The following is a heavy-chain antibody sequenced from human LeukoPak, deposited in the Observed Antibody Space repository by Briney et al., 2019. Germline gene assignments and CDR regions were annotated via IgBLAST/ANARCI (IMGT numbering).Heavy chain of an antibody. J-gene: IGHJ4*02. CDR2: MNPNSGNT. D-gene: IGHD3-22*01. V-gene: IGHV1-8*01. Sequence: ASVKVSCKASGYTFTSYDINWVRQATGQGLEWMGWMNPNSGNTDYSQKFQGRVTMTRNTSISTAYMELSSLRSEDTAVYYCARGGGGRYYYDSSGSTAFDYWGQGTLVTVSS. CDR1: GYTFTSYD. CDR3: ARGGGGRYYYDSSGSTAFDY.